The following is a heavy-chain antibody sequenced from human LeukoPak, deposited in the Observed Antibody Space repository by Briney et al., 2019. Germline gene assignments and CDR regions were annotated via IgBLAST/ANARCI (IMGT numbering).Heavy chain of an antibody. CDR1: GFTFSSYA. Sequence: GGSLRLSCAASGFTFSSYAMSLVRQAPGKGLEWVSAISGSGGSTYYADSVKGRFTISRDNSKNTLYLQMNSLRAEDTAVYYCAKNHDSSGYYYRFDYWGQGTLVTVSS. J-gene: IGHJ4*02. V-gene: IGHV3-23*01. CDR3: AKNHDSSGYYYRFDY. CDR2: ISGSGGST. D-gene: IGHD3-22*01.